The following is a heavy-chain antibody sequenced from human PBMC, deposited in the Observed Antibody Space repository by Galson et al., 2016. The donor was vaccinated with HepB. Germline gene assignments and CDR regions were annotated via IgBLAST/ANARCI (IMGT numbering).Heavy chain of an antibody. CDR3: ARGYCSSGSCYPFDY. D-gene: IGHD2-15*01. CDR1: GYTFTNYG. Sequence: SVKVSCKASGYTFTNYGISWVRQAPGQGLEWMGXXSAYNGNTNYAQKFQGRVTMTTVTSRSTAYMELRSLRSDDTAVYYCARGYCSSGSCYPFDYWGQGTLVTVSS. J-gene: IGHJ4*02. CDR2: XSAYNGNT. V-gene: IGHV1-18*01.